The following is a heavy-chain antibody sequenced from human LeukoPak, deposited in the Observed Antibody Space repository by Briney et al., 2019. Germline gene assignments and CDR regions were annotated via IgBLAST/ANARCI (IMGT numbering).Heavy chain of an antibody. CDR2: VSGSGSST. J-gene: IGHJ3*02. Sequence: SGGSLRLSCAASGFTFSNYAMSWVRQAPGKGVEWVSTVSGSGSSTYYADSVKGRFTISRDNSKNTLWLQMNSLTAEDTALYFCAKTGKQGAGSPLDAFDIWGPGTMVSVSS. CDR3: AKTGKQGAGSPLDAFDI. V-gene: IGHV3-23*01. D-gene: IGHD2-15*01. CDR1: GFTFSNYA.